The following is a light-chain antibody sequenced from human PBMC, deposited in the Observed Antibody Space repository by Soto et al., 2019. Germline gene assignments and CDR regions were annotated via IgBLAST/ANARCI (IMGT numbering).Light chain of an antibody. CDR2: DAS. J-gene: IGKJ5*01. CDR3: QQYYRSSIT. V-gene: IGKV1-5*01. Sequence: DIQLTQSPSTLSACVGDRVAITCRASQSLNNYLAWYQQKPGKAPKLLIYDASTLERGVPSRFSGTGSGTEFTLTISSLQPDDFATYYCQQYYRSSITFGQGTRLQIK. CDR1: QSLNNY.